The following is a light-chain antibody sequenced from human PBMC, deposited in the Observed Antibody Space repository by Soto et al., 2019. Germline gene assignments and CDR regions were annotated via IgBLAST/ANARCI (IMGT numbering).Light chain of an antibody. CDR2: AAS. CDR1: QGISSY. V-gene: IGKV1-9*01. J-gene: IGKJ4*01. CDR3: QQLNSYLL. Sequence: DLQLTQSPSFLSASVGDRVTITCPASQGISSYLAWYQQKPGKAPKLLIYAASTLQSGVPSRFSGSGSATEFTLTISSLQPEDFATYYCQQLNSYLLFGGGTKVEIK.